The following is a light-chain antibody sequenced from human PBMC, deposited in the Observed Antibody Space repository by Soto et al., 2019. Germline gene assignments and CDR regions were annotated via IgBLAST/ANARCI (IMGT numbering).Light chain of an antibody. V-gene: IGKV3-11*01. CDR3: QQHSNWPLT. Sequence: EIVLTQSPATLSLSPGERATLSCRASQPVRNNLAWYQQRPGQAPRLLIYDASSRATGIPARFSGSGSGTDFTLTISSLEPEDFAVYYCQQHSNWPLTFGGGTKVEIK. J-gene: IGKJ4*01. CDR2: DAS. CDR1: QPVRNN.